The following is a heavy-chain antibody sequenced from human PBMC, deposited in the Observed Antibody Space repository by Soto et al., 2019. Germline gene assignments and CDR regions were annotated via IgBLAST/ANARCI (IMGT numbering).Heavy chain of an antibody. V-gene: IGHV3-23*01. CDR2: ISGSGGST. CDR1: GFTFSSYA. D-gene: IGHD6-19*01. J-gene: IGHJ4*02. Sequence: GGFLRLSCAASGFTFSSYAMSWVRQAPGKGLEWVSAISGSGGSTYYADSVKGRFTISRDNSKNTLYLQMNSLRAEDTAVYYCAKDTPPGWLGGGVWYFDYWGQGTLVTVSS. CDR3: AKDTPPGWLGGGVWYFDY.